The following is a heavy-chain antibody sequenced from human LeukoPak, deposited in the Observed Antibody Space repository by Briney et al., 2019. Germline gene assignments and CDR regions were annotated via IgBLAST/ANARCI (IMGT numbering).Heavy chain of an antibody. J-gene: IGHJ6*02. CDR3: ARHEVEDGMDV. Sequence: SETLSLTCTVSGGSISSYYWSWIRQPPGKGLEWIGYIYYSGSTNYNPSLKSRVTISVDTSKNQFSLKLSSVTAADTAVYYCARHEVEDGMDVWGQGTTVTVSS. CDR2: IYYSGST. CDR1: GGSISSYY. V-gene: IGHV4-59*08.